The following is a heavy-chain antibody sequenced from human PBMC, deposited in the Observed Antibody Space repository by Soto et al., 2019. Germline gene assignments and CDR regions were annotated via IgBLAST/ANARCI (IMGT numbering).Heavy chain of an antibody. Sequence: PSETLSLTCAVSAYSTFNRNNFYWGWIRQHPGKGLEWIGTIYYGGDTYYNPSLKSRVTISEDTSKKLVSLQLTPVTAADTAIYYCARGVVAVPPGILRRGDWFDPWGQGTLVTVSS. J-gene: IGHJ5*02. CDR1: AYSTFNRNNFY. V-gene: IGHV4-39*01. D-gene: IGHD2-2*01. CDR2: IYYGGDT. CDR3: ARGVVAVPPGILRRGDWFDP.